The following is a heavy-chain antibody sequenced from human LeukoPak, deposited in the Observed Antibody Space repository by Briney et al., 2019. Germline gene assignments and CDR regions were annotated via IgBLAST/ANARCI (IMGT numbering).Heavy chain of an antibody. Sequence: ASVKVSCKASGYSFTSHAISWVRQAPGQGLEWMGWISVYNGNTNYAQKHQGRVTMTTDTSTSTAYMELSSLRSEDTAVYYCASFPLGGAMYYYDSSGPTRGFDYWGQGTLVTVSS. J-gene: IGHJ4*02. D-gene: IGHD3-22*01. V-gene: IGHV1-18*01. CDR3: ASFPLGGAMYYYDSSGPTRGFDY. CDR2: ISVYNGNT. CDR1: GYSFTSHA.